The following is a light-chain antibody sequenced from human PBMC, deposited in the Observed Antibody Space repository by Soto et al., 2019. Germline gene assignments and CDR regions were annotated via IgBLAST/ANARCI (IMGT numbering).Light chain of an antibody. J-gene: IGLJ3*02. CDR2: LESSGSQ. V-gene: IGLV4-60*03. CDR1: SGHRSYI. CDR3: ETWNSNTRV. Sequence: QSVLTQSSSASASLGSSVNLTCTLSSGHRSYIIAWHQQQPGKAPRFLMRLESSGSQNKGSGVPDRFSGSSSGGARYLTISNLQSEDEADYYCETWNSNTRVFGGGTKLTVL.